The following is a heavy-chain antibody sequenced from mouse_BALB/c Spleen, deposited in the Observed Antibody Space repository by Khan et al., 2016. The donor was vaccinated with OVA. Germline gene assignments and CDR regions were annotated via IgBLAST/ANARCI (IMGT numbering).Heavy chain of an antibody. V-gene: IGHV1-61*01. Sequence: QVQLQQPGAELVRPGASVKLSCKASGYTFTSYWLNWVKQRPGQGLEWIGMIDPSDSETHYTQMFKDKATLTVDQFSRTAYMQHSSLTSEDSAVYYCARREKSGYDPSWFAYWGQGTLVTVSS. D-gene: IGHD2-2*01. J-gene: IGHJ3*01. CDR1: GYTFTSYW. CDR3: ARREKSGYDPSWFAY. CDR2: IDPSDSET.